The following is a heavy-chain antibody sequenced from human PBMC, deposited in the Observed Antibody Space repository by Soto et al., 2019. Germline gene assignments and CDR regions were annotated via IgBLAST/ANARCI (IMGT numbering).Heavy chain of an antibody. CDR1: GDSIGTTHSY. D-gene: IGHD2-8*01. CDR3: ARHEGNGNVWPLDY. V-gene: IGHV4-39*01. J-gene: IGHJ4*02. CDR2: IHYSGST. Sequence: QVQLLESGPGLVNPSETLSLTCTVSGDSIGTTHSYWAWIRQAPGKWLEWIGNIHYSGSTYYMPSLRSRVTVSVDTSKNQFSLRLTSVTAEDTSVYYCARHEGNGNVWPLDYWGQGILVTVSS.